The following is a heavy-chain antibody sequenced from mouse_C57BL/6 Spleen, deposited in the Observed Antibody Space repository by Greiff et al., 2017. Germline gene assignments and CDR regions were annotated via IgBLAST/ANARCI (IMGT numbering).Heavy chain of an antibody. D-gene: IGHD2-5*01. Sequence: QVHVKQSGPGLVQPSQSLSITCTVSGFSLTSYGVHWVRQSPGKGLEWLGVIWSGGSTDYNAAFISRLSISKDNSKSQVFFKMNSLQADDTAIYYCARTYSNYWYFDVWGTGTTVTVSS. J-gene: IGHJ1*03. CDR2: IWSGGST. CDR3: ARTYSNYWYFDV. CDR1: GFSLTSYG. V-gene: IGHV2-2*01.